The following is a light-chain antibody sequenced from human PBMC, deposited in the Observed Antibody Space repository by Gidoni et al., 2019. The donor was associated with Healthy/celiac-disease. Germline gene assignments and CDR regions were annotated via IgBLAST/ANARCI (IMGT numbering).Light chain of an antibody. J-gene: IGKJ2*03. CDR3: QQYNNWPPYS. V-gene: IGKV3-15*01. CDR1: QSVSSN. Sequence: EIVMTQSPATLSVSPGERTTLSCRASQSVSSNLAWYQQKPGQAPRLLIYGASTRPTGLPARFSGSGSGTEFTLTISSLQSEDFAVYYCQQYNNWPPYSFXXXTKLEIK. CDR2: GAS.